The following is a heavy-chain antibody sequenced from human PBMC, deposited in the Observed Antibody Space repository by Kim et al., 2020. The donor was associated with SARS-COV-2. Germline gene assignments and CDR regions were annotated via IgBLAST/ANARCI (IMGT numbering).Heavy chain of an antibody. Sequence: TFQGRVTITRDTSASTAYMELSSLRSEDTAVYYCARGRKSPGYCYYMDVWGKGTTVTVSS. V-gene: IGHV1-3*01. J-gene: IGHJ6*03. CDR3: ARGRKSPGYCYYMDV.